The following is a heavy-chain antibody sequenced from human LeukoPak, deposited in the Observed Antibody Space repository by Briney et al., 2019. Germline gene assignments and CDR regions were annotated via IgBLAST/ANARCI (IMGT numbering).Heavy chain of an antibody. CDR3: AKWYCSTWCIDS. Sequence: PGGSLRLSCAASGFTFSSYGLHWVRQAPGKGLEWVAVISYDGTNRYYADSVKGRFTISRDNSKNTLYLQMNSLRAEDTAVYYCAKWYCSTWCIDSWGQGTLVTVSS. J-gene: IGHJ4*02. D-gene: IGHD6-13*01. V-gene: IGHV3-30*18. CDR2: ISYDGTNR. CDR1: GFTFSSYG.